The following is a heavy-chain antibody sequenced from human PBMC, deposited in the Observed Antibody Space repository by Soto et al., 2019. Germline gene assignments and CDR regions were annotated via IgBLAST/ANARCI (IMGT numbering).Heavy chain of an antibody. Sequence: SETLSLTCTVSGGSISSYYWSWIRQPPGKGLEWIGYIYYSGSTNYNPSLKSRVTISVDTSKNQFSLKLSSVTAADTAVYYCARGFKGSEDWYFDLWGRGTLVTVSS. CDR1: GGSISSYY. CDR2: IYYSGST. J-gene: IGHJ2*01. V-gene: IGHV4-59*01. D-gene: IGHD3-10*01. CDR3: ARGFKGSEDWYFDL.